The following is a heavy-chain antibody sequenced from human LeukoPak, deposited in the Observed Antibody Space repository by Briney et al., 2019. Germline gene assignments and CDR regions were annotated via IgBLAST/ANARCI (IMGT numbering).Heavy chain of an antibody. J-gene: IGHJ4*02. V-gene: IGHV1-69*13. CDR3: EAYDSSGYYYPDY. D-gene: IGHD3-22*01. CDR1: GGTFSSYV. Sequence: SVKVSCKASGGTFSSYVISWVRQAPGQGREWMGGIIPIFGTANYAQKFQGRVTITADESTSTAYMELSSLRSEDTAVYYCEAYDSSGYYYPDYWGQGTLVTVSS. CDR2: IIPIFGTA.